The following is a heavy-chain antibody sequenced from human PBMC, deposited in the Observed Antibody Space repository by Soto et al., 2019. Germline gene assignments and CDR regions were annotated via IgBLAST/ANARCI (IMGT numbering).Heavy chain of an antibody. J-gene: IGHJ1*01. D-gene: IGHD2-2*02. Sequence: PSETLSLTCAVYGGSFSGYYWSWIRQPPGKGLEWIGEINHSGSTNYNPSLKSRATISVDTSKNQFSLKLSSVTAADTAVYYCARPYCSSTSCHTRRGYFQHWGQGTLVTVSS. CDR1: GGSFSGYY. CDR2: INHSGST. V-gene: IGHV4-34*01. CDR3: ARPYCSSTSCHTRRGYFQH.